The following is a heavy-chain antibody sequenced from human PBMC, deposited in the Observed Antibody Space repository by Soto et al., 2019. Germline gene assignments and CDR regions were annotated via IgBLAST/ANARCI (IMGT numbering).Heavy chain of an antibody. V-gene: IGHV3-66*01. CDR2: IHSSGKT. D-gene: IGHD3-3*01. CDR3: AREAEYDLWSGPGWFDP. CDR1: GFSVSSNY. Sequence: GGSLRLSCAASGFSVSSNYMSWVRQAPGKGLEWVSIIHSSGKTLYADSVKGRFITSRDNSENTLYLQMNGLRAEDTALYYCAREAEYDLWSGPGWFDPWGQGTLVTVSS. J-gene: IGHJ5*02.